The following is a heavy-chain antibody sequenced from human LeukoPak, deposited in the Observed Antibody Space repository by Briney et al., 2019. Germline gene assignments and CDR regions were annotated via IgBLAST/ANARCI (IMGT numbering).Heavy chain of an antibody. CDR3: ARHSLNNYGSYY. V-gene: IGHV4-39*01. CDR2: IHYNGNT. CDR1: GGYISSSTYS. J-gene: IGHJ4*02. D-gene: IGHD5-24*01. Sequence: ASETLCLTCAVSGGYISSSTYSWTWIRQPPGTGLEWIGSIHYNGNTYYKPSLKSRVTISVDTSKIQFSLRLSSATAADMATYYCARHSLNNYGSYYWGQGTLVTVSS.